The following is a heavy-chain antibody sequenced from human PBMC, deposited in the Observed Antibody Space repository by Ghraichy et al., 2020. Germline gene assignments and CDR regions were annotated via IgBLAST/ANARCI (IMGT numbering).Heavy chain of an antibody. V-gene: IGHV3-7*03. Sequence: GGSLRLSCAASGFTFSSYAIHWVRQAPGKGLEWVANIKQDGSEKYYVDSVKGRFTISRDNAKNSLYLQMNSLRAEDTAVYYCARGGVPTTIEYYYYYFMDVWGKGTTVTVSS. D-gene: IGHD2-2*01. CDR3: ARGGVPTTIEYYYYYFMDV. CDR1: GFTFSSYA. J-gene: IGHJ6*03. CDR2: IKQDGSEK.